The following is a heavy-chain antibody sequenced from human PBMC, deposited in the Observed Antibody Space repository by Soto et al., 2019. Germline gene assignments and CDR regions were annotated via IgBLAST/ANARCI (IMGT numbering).Heavy chain of an antibody. D-gene: IGHD6-13*01. V-gene: IGHV2-5*02. J-gene: IGHJ3*02. Sequence: QITLKESGPTLVKPTQTLTLTCTFSGFSLSTSGVGVGWIRQPPGKALEWLALIYWDDDKRYSPSLKSRLTITKDTSKNQVVLTMTNMDPVDAATYYCAHARPEGNAFDIWGQGTMVTVSS. CDR1: GFSLSTSGVG. CDR3: AHARPEGNAFDI. CDR2: IYWDDDK.